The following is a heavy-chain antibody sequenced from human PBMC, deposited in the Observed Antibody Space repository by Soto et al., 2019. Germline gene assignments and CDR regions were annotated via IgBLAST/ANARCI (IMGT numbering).Heavy chain of an antibody. D-gene: IGHD4-17*01. Sequence: PSETLSLTCAVYGGSFSGYYWSWIRQPPGKGLEWIGEINHSGSTNYNPSLKSRVTISVDTSKNQFSLKLSSVTAADTAVYYCARSPTVTGVLNDYWGQGTLVTVSS. J-gene: IGHJ4*02. CDR1: GGSFSGYY. V-gene: IGHV4-34*01. CDR3: ARSPTVTGVLNDY. CDR2: INHSGST.